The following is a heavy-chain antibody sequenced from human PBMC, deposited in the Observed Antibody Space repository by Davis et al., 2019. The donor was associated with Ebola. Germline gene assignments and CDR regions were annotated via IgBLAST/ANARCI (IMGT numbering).Heavy chain of an antibody. CDR1: GFSFHEYA. J-gene: IGHJ4*02. CDR2: ISWNSGSL. D-gene: IGHD3-3*01. CDR3: AKGDFWSGYLSNFDY. V-gene: IGHV3-9*01. Sequence: SLKISCAASGFSFHEYAMRWVRQAPGKGLEWVSGISWNSGSLGYAASVKGRFTISRDNAQNSLYLQMNNLRAEDTALYYCAKGDFWSGYLSNFDYWGQGTLLTVSS.